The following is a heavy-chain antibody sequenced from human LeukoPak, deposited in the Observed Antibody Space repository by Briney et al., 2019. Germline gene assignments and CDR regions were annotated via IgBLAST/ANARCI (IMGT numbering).Heavy chain of an antibody. CDR1: GFTFSSYA. CDR3: ARDSYDFWSGYYGY. J-gene: IGHJ4*02. CDR2: ISYDGSNK. V-gene: IGHV3-30*04. D-gene: IGHD3-3*01. Sequence: GSLRLSCAASGFTFSSYAMHWVRQAPGKGLEWVAVISYDGSNKYYADSVKGRFTISRDNSKNTLYLQMNSLRAEDTAVYYCARDSYDFWSGYYGYWGQGTLVTVSS.